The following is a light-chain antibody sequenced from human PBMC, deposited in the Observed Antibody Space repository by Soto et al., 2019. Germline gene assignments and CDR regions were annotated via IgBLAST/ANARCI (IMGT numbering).Light chain of an antibody. J-gene: IGKJ3*01. CDR2: DVS. CDR1: RSVTTY. CDR3: QQYNNWPRFT. Sequence: DIVLTQSPGTLSLSPGERATLSCRASRSVTTYVAWYQQKPGQAPRLLVYDVSTRATGIPDRFSGSGSGTDFTLTISRLEPEDFAVYYCQQYNNWPRFTFGPGTKVDIK. V-gene: IGKV3-20*01.